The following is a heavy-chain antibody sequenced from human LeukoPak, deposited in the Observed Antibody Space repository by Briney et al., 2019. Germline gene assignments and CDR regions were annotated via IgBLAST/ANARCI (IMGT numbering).Heavy chain of an antibody. Sequence: GRSLRLSCAASGFTFSSYAMHWVRQAPGKGLEWVAVISYDGSNKYYADSVKGRFTISRDNSKNTLYLQMNSLRAEDTAVYYCAKRGGSFIGYFDYWGQGTLVTVSS. J-gene: IGHJ4*02. CDR2: ISYDGSNK. CDR1: GFTFSSYA. V-gene: IGHV3-30-3*02. D-gene: IGHD1-26*01. CDR3: AKRGGSFIGYFDY.